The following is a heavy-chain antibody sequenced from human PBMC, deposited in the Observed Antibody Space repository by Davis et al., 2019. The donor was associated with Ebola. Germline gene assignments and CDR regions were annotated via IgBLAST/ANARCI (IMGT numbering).Heavy chain of an antibody. J-gene: IGHJ4*02. CDR1: GGTFSSYT. CDR2: INTYNGNT. Sequence: ASVKVSCKASGGTFSSYTISWVRQAPGQGLECMGWINTYNGNTNYAQKLQGRVTMTTDTSTSTAYMELRSLRSDDTAVYFCARESGYCSSTSCSKQSFDYWGQGTLVTVSS. CDR3: ARESGYCSSTSCSKQSFDY. V-gene: IGHV1-18*01. D-gene: IGHD2-2*01.